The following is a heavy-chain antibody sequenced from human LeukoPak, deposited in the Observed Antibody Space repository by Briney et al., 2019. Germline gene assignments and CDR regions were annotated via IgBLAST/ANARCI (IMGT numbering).Heavy chain of an antibody. CDR2: ITKNSDST. V-gene: IGHV3-23*01. J-gene: IGHJ4*02. CDR3: ARITGATLFGY. CDR1: GFSFSNYA. D-gene: IGHD7-27*01. Sequence: PGGSLRLSCAASGFSFSNYAMNWVRQAPGKGLEWVSSITKNSDSTYYADSVRGRFSISRDNSKNTLYLQMNSLRADDTAIYYCARITGATLFGYWGQGTLVTDSS.